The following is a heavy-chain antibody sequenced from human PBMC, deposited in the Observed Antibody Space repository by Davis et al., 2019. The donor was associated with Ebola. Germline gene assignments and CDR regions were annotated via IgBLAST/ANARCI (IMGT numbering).Heavy chain of an antibody. V-gene: IGHV1-69*04. J-gene: IGHJ6*02. D-gene: IGHD3/OR15-3a*01. CDR1: GGTFSSYA. CDR3: ARAPTALSGLDYGMDV. Sequence: SVKVSCKASGGTFSSYAISWVRQAPGQGFEWMGRIIPILGIANYAQKFQGRVTITADKSTSTAYMELSSLRSEDTAVYYCARAPTALSGLDYGMDVWGQGTTVTVSS. CDR2: IIPILGIA.